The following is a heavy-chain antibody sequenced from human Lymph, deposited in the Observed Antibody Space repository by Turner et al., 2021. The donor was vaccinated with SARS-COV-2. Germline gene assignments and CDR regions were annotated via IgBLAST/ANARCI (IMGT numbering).Heavy chain of an antibody. CDR1: GYTFTSYD. J-gene: IGHJ6*02. Sequence: QVQLVQSGAEVKKPGASVKVYCKAPGYTFTSYDINWVRQATGQGLEWMGWMNPNSGNTGYEQKFQGRVTMTRNTSISTAYMELSSLRSEDTAVYYCARGRYSGGGMDVWGQGTTVTVSS. V-gene: IGHV1-8*02. CDR3: ARGRYSGGGMDV. D-gene: IGHD1-26*01. CDR2: MNPNSGNT.